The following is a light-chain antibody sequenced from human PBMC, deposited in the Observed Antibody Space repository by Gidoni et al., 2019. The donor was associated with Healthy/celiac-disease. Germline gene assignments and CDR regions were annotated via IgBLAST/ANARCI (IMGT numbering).Light chain of an antibody. J-gene: IGKJ2*01. V-gene: IGKV1-9*01. CDR3: QQLNSYPYT. CDR2: AAS. Sequence: DIQLTPSPSFLSASVGDRVTITCRASQGISSYLAWYQQKPGKAPKLLIYAASTLQSGVPSRFSGSGSGTEFTLTISSLQPEDFAAYYCQQLNSYPYTFGQGTKLEI. CDR1: QGISSY.